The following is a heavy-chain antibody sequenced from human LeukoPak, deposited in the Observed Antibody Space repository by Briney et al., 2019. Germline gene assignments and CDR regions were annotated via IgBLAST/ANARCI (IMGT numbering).Heavy chain of an antibody. CDR3: AREGGPGFDY. J-gene: IGHJ4*02. CDR2: IKEDGSEK. Sequence: GGSLRLSXAASGFTFRSHWMTWVRQAPGKGLQWVANIKEDGSEKYYVGSVRGRFTISRDNAKNSLYLQMNSLRAEDTALYYCAREGGPGFDYWGQGTLVTVSS. V-gene: IGHV3-7*01. CDR1: GFTFRSHW. D-gene: IGHD3-16*01.